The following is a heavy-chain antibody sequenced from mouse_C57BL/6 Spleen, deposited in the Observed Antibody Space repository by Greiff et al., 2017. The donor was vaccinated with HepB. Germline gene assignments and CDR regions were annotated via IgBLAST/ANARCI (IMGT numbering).Heavy chain of an antibody. J-gene: IGHJ4*01. CDR2: INPNYGTT. Sequence: EVQLQESGPELVKPGASVKISCKASGYSFTDYNMNWVKQSNGKSLEWIGVINPNYGTTSYNQKFKGKATLTVDQSSSTAYMQLNSLTSEDSAVYYCAREELRLHYYAMDYWGQGTSVTVSS. CDR3: AREELRLHYYAMDY. V-gene: IGHV1-39*01. D-gene: IGHD3-2*02. CDR1: GYSFTDYN.